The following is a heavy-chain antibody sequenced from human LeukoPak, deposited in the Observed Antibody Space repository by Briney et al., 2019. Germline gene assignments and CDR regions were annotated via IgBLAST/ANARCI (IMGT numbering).Heavy chain of an antibody. V-gene: IGHV3-7*01. J-gene: IGHJ4*02. CDR3: ARVSKGDKMVYAIGSSRNFDY. CDR2: IKQDGSEK. Sequence: GGSLRLSCAASGFTFSSYWMSWVRQAPGKGLEWVANIKQDGSEKYYVDSVKGRFTISRDNANNSLYLQMNSLRAEDTAVYYCARVSKGDKMVYAIGSSRNFDYWGQGTLVTVSS. D-gene: IGHD2-8*01. CDR1: GFTFSSYW.